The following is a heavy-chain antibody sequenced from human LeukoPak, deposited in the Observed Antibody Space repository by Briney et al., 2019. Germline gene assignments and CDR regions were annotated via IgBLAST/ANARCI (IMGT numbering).Heavy chain of an antibody. J-gene: IGHJ3*02. V-gene: IGHV3-30-3*01. CDR2: IASDGSHT. D-gene: IGHD2-21*01. Sequence: SVGSLRLSCAAYGFTFSTYFMHWVRPAQDKGLEWVADIASDGSHTFYVESVKGRFTISRDNSKNTLYLQMNSLRAEDTAVYFCARERQDTILHSGAFDIWGQGTMVTVSS. CDR3: ARERQDTILHSGAFDI. CDR1: GFTFSTYF.